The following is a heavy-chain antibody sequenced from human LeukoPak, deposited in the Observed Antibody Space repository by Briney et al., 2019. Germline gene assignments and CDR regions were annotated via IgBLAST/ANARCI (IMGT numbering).Heavy chain of an antibody. J-gene: IGHJ4*02. CDR3: VAGRWATVITGDTDY. Sequence: GGSLRLSCVASGFIFCRYWMQWVRHAPGKGLVWVSRISNGGSSKNYAVHVKGRFTIYRHNDKSKMYLKMKSVNAKDTSVYYCVAGRWATVITGDTDYCGEGNPVTASS. V-gene: IGHV3-74*01. CDR2: ISNGGSSK. D-gene: IGHD5-12*01. CDR1: GFIFCRYW.